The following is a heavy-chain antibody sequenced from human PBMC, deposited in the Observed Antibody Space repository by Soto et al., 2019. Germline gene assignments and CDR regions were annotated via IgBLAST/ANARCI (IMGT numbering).Heavy chain of an antibody. CDR2: ISYSGST. J-gene: IGHJ4*02. CDR1: GDSISTSSHY. Sequence: ETLSLTCTVSGDSISTSSHYWGWIRLPPGKGLEWIGSISYSGSTYYNPSLKSRVTISVDTSKNQFSLKLSSVNAADTAVYYCARGHGGITVFGAPGHFDYWGQGTLVTVSS. CDR3: ARGHGGITVFGAPGHFDY. V-gene: IGHV4-39*01. D-gene: IGHD3-3*01.